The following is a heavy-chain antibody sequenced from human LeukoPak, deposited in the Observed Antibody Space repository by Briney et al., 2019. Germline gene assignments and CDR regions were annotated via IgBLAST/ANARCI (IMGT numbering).Heavy chain of an antibody. D-gene: IGHD4-23*01. V-gene: IGHV1-18*01. Sequence: GASVKVSCKASGYTFTSYGFCWVRQAPGQGLEWMGWISAYNGDTKYALNLQGRVTMTTDTSTSTAYMELRSLRSDDTAVYYCARQLRWDQYYFDYWGQGTLVTVSS. J-gene: IGHJ4*02. CDR1: GYTFTSYG. CDR3: ARQLRWDQYYFDY. CDR2: ISAYNGDT.